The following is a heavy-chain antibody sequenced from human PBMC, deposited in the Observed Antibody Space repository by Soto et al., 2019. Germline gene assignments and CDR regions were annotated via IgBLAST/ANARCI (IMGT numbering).Heavy chain of an antibody. V-gene: IGHV4-30-2*01. D-gene: IGHD4-4*01. CDR1: GGYISSGGYS. CDR3: ARGMTTVTTLDY. CDR2: IYHSGST. Sequence: SETLSLTCAVSGGYISSGGYSWSWIRQPPGKGLEWIGYIYHSGSTYYNPSLKSRVTISVDRSKNQFSLKLSSVTAADTAVYYCARGMTTVTTLDYWGQGTLVTVSS. J-gene: IGHJ4*02.